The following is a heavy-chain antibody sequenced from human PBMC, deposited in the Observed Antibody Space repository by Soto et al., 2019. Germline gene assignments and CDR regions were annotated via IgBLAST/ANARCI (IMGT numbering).Heavy chain of an antibody. CDR3: ARESADLTSNFDY. V-gene: IGHV3-21*01. CDR1: GFTFTRYS. CDR2: ISSTTNYI. Sequence: SGGSLRLSCAASGFTFTRYSMNWVRQAPGKGLEWVSSISSTTNYIYYADSMKGRFTVSRDNAKNSVYLEMNSLSAEDTALYYCARESADLTSNFDYWGQGTLVTVSS. J-gene: IGHJ4*02.